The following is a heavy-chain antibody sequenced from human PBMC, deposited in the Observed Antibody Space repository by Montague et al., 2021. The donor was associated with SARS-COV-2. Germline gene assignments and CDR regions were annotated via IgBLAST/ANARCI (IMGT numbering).Heavy chain of an antibody. V-gene: IGHV4-31*03. CDR1: GGSISSGGYY. CDR2: IYYSGST. J-gene: IGHJ4*02. Sequence: TLSLTCTVSGGSISSGGYYWSWIRQHPGKGLEWIGYIYYSGSTYYNPSLKSRVTISVDTSKNQFSLKLSSVTAADTAVYYCARLTAGYCSGGSCYWGTGFDYWGQGTLVTASS. CDR3: ARLTAGYCSGGSCYWGTGFDY. D-gene: IGHD2-15*01.